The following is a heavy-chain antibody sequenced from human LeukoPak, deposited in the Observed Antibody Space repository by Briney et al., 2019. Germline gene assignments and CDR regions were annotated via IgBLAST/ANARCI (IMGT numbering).Heavy chain of an antibody. CDR1: SASISSHY. CDR2: FSYSGST. J-gene: IGHJ4*02. CDR3: ARAGGVHNTPLDLDY. V-gene: IGHV4-59*11. Sequence: SETLSLTCTVSSASISSHYWSWIRQPPGKGLEWIGDFSYSGSTNYNPSLKSRVTISVDTSKNQLSLKLTSVTAADTAVYYCARAGGVHNTPLDLDYWGQGVLVAVSS. D-gene: IGHD3/OR15-3a*01.